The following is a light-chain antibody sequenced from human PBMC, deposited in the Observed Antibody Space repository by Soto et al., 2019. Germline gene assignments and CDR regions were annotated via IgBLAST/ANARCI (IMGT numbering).Light chain of an antibody. CDR3: QQYNSYLFT. CDR2: KAS. Sequence: DIQMTQSPSTLSGSVGDRATITCRASQTISSWLAWYQQKPGKAPKLLIYKASTLKSGVPSRFSGSGSGTEFTLTISSLQPDDFATYYCQQYNSYLFTFGPGTKVDIK. J-gene: IGKJ3*01. V-gene: IGKV1-5*03. CDR1: QTISSW.